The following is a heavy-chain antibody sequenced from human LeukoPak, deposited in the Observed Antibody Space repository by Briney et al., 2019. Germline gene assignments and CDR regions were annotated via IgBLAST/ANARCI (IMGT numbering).Heavy chain of an antibody. J-gene: IGHJ4*02. V-gene: IGHV1-24*01. CDR2: FDPEDGET. CDR3: ARGLPHIVGATGLDY. Sequence: ASVKVSCKVSGYTLTELSMHWVRQAPGKGLEWMGGFDPEDGETIYAQKFQGRVTITRNTSISTAYMELSSLRSEDTAVYYCARGLPHIVGATGLDYWGQGTLATVSS. CDR1: GYTLTELS. D-gene: IGHD1-26*01.